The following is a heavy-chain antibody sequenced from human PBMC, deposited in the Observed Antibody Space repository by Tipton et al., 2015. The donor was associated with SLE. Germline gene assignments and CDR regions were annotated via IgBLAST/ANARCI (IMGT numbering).Heavy chain of an antibody. Sequence: TLSLTCTVSGGSISSSSYYWGWIRQPPGKGLEWIGYVFSSGTTYYNPSLQGRLSMSVDTSKNQFSLELSSVTAADTAVYYCARETEDTGWIHSRDYIYYYYYVDVWGQGTTVTVSS. V-gene: IGHV4-39*07. CDR1: GGSISSSSYY. J-gene: IGHJ6*03. CDR2: VFSSGTT. D-gene: IGHD6-19*01. CDR3: ARETEDTGWIHSRDYIYYYYYVDV.